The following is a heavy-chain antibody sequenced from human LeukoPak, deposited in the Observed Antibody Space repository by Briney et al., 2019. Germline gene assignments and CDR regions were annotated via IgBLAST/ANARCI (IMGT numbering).Heavy chain of an antibody. CDR1: GYTFTGYY. D-gene: IGHD3-16*02. Sequence: ASVTVSCKASGYTFTGYYMHWVRQAPGQGLEWMGWINPNSGGTNYAQKFQGRVTMTRDTSISTAYMELSRLRSDDTAVYYCARYVWGSYRFLAPDAFDIWGQGTMVTVSS. V-gene: IGHV1-2*02. CDR2: INPNSGGT. CDR3: ARYVWGSYRFLAPDAFDI. J-gene: IGHJ3*02.